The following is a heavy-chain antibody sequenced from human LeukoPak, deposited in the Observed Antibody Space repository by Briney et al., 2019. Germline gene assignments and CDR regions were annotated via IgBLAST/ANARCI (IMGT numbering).Heavy chain of an antibody. J-gene: IGHJ4*01. CDR2: ISSSSSYI. CDR3: ARGMGITMIDY. D-gene: IGHD3-22*01. Sequence: GGSLRLSCAASGFTFSSYSMNWVRQAPGKGLEWVSSISSSSSYIYYADSVKGRFTISRDNAKNSLYLQINSLRAEDTAVYYCARGMGITMIDYCGHGTLVTVSS. V-gene: IGHV3-21*01. CDR1: GFTFSSYS.